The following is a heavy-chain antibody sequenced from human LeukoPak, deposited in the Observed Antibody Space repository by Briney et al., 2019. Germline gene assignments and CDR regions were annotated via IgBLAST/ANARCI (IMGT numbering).Heavy chain of an antibody. CDR1: GFAFTSYG. V-gene: IGHV1-18*01. CDR3: ARISSGTASIDN. J-gene: IGHJ4*02. CDR2: ISTYNGNT. D-gene: IGHD5-18*01. Sequence: GKVSCKASGFAFTSYGISWVRQAPGQGPEWMGWISTYNGNTNYAQNLQGRVTMNTDAPTNTAYMELRSLRSDDTAVYYCARISSGTASIDNWGQGTLVTVSS.